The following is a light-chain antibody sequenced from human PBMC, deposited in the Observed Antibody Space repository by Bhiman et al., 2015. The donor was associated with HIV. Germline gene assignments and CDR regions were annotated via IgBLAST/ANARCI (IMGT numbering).Light chain of an antibody. J-gene: IGLJ2*01. V-gene: IGLV2-14*03. CDR1: SGDIGAYDF. CDR2: DVA. Sequence: QSALTQPASVSGSPGQSITISCIGTSGDIGAYDFVSWYQQHPDKAPQLIIHDVARRPSGVSNRFSGSKFGSTASLTLSGLQTEDEAVYYCSSLSTTHTILFGGGTRLTVL. CDR3: SSLSTTHTIL.